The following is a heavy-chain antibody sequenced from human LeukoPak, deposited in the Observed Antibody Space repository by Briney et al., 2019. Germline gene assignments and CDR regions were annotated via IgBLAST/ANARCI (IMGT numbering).Heavy chain of an antibody. J-gene: IGHJ4*02. Sequence: TGGSLRLSCAASGFTFSSYGMHWVRQAPGKGLEWVAFIRYDGSNKYYADSVKGRFAISRDNSKNTLYLQMNSLRAEDTAVYYCAKDVEGYYYGPTPFDYWGQGTLVTVS. CDR2: IRYDGSNK. CDR1: GFTFSSYG. D-gene: IGHD3-10*01. V-gene: IGHV3-30*02. CDR3: AKDVEGYYYGPTPFDY.